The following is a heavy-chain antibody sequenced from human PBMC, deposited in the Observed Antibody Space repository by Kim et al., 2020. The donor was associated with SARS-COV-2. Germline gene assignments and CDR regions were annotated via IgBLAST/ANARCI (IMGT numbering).Heavy chain of an antibody. D-gene: IGHD2-15*01. CDR3: AREDCSGGSCYHDY. CDR1: GGSISSGGYY. CDR2: IYYSGST. V-gene: IGHV4-31*03. Sequence: SETLSLTCTVSGGSISSGGYYWSWIRQHPGKGLEWIGYIYYSGSTYYNPSLKSRVTISVDTSKNQFSLKLSSVTAADTAVYYCAREDCSGGSCYHDYWGQGTLVTVSS. J-gene: IGHJ4*02.